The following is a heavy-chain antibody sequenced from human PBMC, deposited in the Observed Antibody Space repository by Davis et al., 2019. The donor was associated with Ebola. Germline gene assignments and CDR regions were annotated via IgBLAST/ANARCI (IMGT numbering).Heavy chain of an antibody. CDR2: INHSGST. Sequence: MPSETLSLTCAVYGGSFSGYFWSYIRQPPGKGLEWIGEINHSGSTNYNPSLKSRVTLSVDTSKNQFSLKLSSVTAADTAVYYCARVRARLLVSIDYWGQGTLVTVSS. CDR3: ARVRARLLVSIDY. V-gene: IGHV4-34*01. CDR1: GGSFSGYF. D-gene: IGHD3-22*01. J-gene: IGHJ4*02.